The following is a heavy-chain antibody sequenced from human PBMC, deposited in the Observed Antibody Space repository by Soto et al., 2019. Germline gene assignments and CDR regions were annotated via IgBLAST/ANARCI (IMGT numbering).Heavy chain of an antibody. Sequence: GGSLRLSCAASGFTFSSYSMNWVRQAPGKGLEWVSSISSSSSYIYYADSVKGRFTISRDNAKNSLYLQMNSLRAEDTAVYYCARVWLPAAMVSDAFDIWGQGTMVTVSS. D-gene: IGHD2-2*01. V-gene: IGHV3-21*01. J-gene: IGHJ3*02. CDR3: ARVWLPAAMVSDAFDI. CDR1: GFTFSSYS. CDR2: ISSSSSYI.